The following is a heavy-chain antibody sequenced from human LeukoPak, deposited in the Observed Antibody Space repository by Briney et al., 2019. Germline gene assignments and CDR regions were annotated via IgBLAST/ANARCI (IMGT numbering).Heavy chain of an antibody. CDR2: ISYDGSNK. J-gene: IGHJ4*02. CDR3: TRDLFGEWDH. CDR1: GFTFSSYG. D-gene: IGHD3-16*01. V-gene: IGHV3-30*03. Sequence: PGGSLRLSCAASGFTFSSYGMHWVRQAPGKGLEWVAVISYDGSNKYYADSVKGRFTISRDNAKNTLYLEMNSLRAEDTAVYYCTRDLFGEWDHWGQGTLVTVSS.